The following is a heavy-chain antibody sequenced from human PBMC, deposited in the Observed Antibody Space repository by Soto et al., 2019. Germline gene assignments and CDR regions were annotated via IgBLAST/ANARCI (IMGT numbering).Heavy chain of an antibody. V-gene: IGHV3-21*01. D-gene: IGHD5-18*01. Sequence: GGPLRLSLTASEFPCSLYSMTSARQPQGKGLEWVSSISSSSSYIYYADSVKGRFTISRDNAKNSLYLQMNSLRAEDTAVYYCARDQPGYSYGYGLGYWGQGTLVTVSS. CDR2: ISSSSSYI. J-gene: IGHJ4*02. CDR1: EFPCSLYS. CDR3: ARDQPGYSYGYGLGY.